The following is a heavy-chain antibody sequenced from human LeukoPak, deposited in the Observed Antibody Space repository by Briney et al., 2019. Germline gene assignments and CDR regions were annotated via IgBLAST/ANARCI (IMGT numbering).Heavy chain of an antibody. CDR1: GFTFSSYG. Sequence: GGSLRLSCAASGFTFSSYGMSWVRQAPGKGLEWVSAISGSGGSTYYADSVKGRFTISRDNSKNTLYLQMNSLRAEDTAVYYCAKWRGDIVVVVAASFDYWGQGTLVTVSS. J-gene: IGHJ4*02. CDR2: ISGSGGST. CDR3: AKWRGDIVVVVAASFDY. V-gene: IGHV3-23*01. D-gene: IGHD2-15*01.